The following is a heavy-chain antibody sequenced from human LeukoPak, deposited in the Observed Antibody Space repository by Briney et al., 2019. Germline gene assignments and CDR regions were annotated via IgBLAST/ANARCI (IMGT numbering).Heavy chain of an antibody. CDR1: GGSFSGYY. V-gene: IGHV4-34*01. D-gene: IGHD2-15*01. CDR3: ARAAAHSMPNIVVVVAAYYFDY. CDR2: INHSGST. J-gene: IGHJ4*02. Sequence: SETLSLTCAVYGGSFSGYYWSWIRQPPGKGLEWIGEINHSGSTNYNPSLKSRVTISVDTSKNQFSLKLSSVTAADTAVYYCARAAAHSMPNIVVVVAAYYFDYWGREPWSPSPQ.